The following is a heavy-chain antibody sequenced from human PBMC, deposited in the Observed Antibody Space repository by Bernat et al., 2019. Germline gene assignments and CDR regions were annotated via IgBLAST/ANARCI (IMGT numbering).Heavy chain of an antibody. Sequence: VQLVESGGGVVQPGRSLRLSCAASGFTFSSYAMHWVRQAPGKGLEWVAVISYDGSNKYYADSVKGRFTISRDNSKNTLYLQMNSLRAEDTAVYYCAREGRDLDTAMGYYFDYWGQGTLVTVSS. D-gene: IGHD5-18*01. CDR1: GFTFSSYA. V-gene: IGHV3-30*01. CDR2: ISYDGSNK. CDR3: AREGRDLDTAMGYYFDY. J-gene: IGHJ4*02.